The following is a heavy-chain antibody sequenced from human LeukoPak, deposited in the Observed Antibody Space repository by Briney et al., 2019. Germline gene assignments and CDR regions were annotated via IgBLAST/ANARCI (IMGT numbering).Heavy chain of an antibody. CDR1: GYTFTGYY. CDR3: ARGVGWFGELSTDY. J-gene: IGHJ4*02. D-gene: IGHD3-10*01. CDR2: INPNSGGK. Sequence: GASVKVSCKASGYTFTGYYMHWVRQAPGQGLEWMGWINPNSGGKNYAQKFQGRVTMTRDTSISTAYMELSRLRSDDTAVYYCARGVGWFGELSTDYWGQGTLVTVSS. V-gene: IGHV1-2*02.